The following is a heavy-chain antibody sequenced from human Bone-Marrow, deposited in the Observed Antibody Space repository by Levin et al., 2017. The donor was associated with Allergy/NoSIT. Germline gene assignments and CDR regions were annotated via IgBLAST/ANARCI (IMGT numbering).Heavy chain of an antibody. V-gene: IGHV1-69*13. CDR1: GGTFSSYT. J-gene: IGHJ4*02. CDR2: IIPMFGTT. D-gene: IGHD2-15*01. Sequence: SVKVSCKVSGGTFSSYTISWVRQAPGHGLEWMGGIIPMFGTTTYAQRFQGRVTITADESTGTAYMELSSLRFDDTAVYYCASDFLTAPFCSGSSCFSYFAYWGQGTLVTVSS. CDR3: ASDFLTAPFCSGSSCFSYFAY.